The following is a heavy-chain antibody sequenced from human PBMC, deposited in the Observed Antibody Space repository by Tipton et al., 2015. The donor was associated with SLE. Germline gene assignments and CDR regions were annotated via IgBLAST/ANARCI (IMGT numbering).Heavy chain of an antibody. V-gene: IGHV4-59*01. J-gene: IGHJ6*03. CDR3: ARAGAGYYYYYYMDV. CDR1: GGSISSYY. CDR2: VHSSGST. Sequence: LRLSCAVSGGSISSYYWSWIRQTPGKRLEWIGHVHSSGSTNYNPSLKSRVTISVDTSKNQFSLKLSSVTAADTAVYYCARAGAGYYYYYYMDVWGKGTTVTVSS.